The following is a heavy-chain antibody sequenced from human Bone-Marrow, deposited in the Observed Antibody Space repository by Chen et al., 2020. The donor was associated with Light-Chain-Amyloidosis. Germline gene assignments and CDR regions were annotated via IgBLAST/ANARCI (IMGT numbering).Heavy chain of an antibody. V-gene: IGHV3-74*01. D-gene: IGHD5-12*01. CDR3: SREFTGYDDY. Sequence: DVQLLESGGGLVQPGGSLRLSCAASGFTFRTSWMHWVRQAPGKGLVWVSRINPDGTRVDYADSVRGRLTISRDDAKSTVYLQMNSLRAEDTAVYYCSREFTGYDDYWGQGTLVTVSS. J-gene: IGHJ4*02. CDR1: GFTFRTSW. CDR2: INPDGTRV.